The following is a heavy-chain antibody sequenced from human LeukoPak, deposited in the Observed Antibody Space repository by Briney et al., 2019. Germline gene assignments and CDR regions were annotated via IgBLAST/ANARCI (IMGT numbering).Heavy chain of an antibody. V-gene: IGHV4-4*02. CDR1: GGSISSSNW. J-gene: IGHJ4*02. Sequence: PSGTLSLTCAVSGGSISSSNWWSWVRQPPGKGLEWIGEIYHSGSTNYNPSLKGRVTISVDKSKNQFSLKLSSVAAADTAVYYCARRDGYNLLRKGGFDYWGQGTLVTVSS. CDR3: ARRDGYNLLRKGGFDY. CDR2: IYHSGST. D-gene: IGHD5-24*01.